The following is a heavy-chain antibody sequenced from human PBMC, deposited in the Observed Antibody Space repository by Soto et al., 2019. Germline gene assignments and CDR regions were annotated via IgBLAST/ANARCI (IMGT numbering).Heavy chain of an antibody. CDR2: ISYDGSNK. Sequence: QVQLVESGGGVVQPGRSLRLSCAASGFTFSSDGMHWVRQAPGKGLEWVAVISYDGSNKYYADSVKGRFTISRDNSKNTLYLQMNSLRAEDTAVYYCAKDLHDSSGLALDYWGQGTLVTVSS. V-gene: IGHV3-30*18. CDR3: AKDLHDSSGLALDY. D-gene: IGHD3-22*01. CDR1: GFTFSSDG. J-gene: IGHJ4*02.